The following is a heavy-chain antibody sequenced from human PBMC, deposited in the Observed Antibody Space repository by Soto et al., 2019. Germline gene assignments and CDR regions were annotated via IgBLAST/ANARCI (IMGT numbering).Heavy chain of an antibody. Sequence: SETLSLTCGVSGGSISSTTYYWGWIRQPPGKGLEWIGTISYSGATYYNPSLKSRVTISVDTSNNQLFLKLTSVTAADTAVYYCATDLYYYETTGFYFFLPLDYWGQGALVTVSS. CDR1: GGSISSTTYY. J-gene: IGHJ4*02. CDR2: ISYSGAT. V-gene: IGHV4-39*01. CDR3: ATDLYYYETTGFYFFLPLDY. D-gene: IGHD3-22*01.